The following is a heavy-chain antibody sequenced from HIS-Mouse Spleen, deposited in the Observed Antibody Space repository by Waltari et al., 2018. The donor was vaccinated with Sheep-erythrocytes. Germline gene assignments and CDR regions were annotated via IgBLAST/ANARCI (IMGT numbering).Heavy chain of an antibody. D-gene: IGHD3-10*01. V-gene: IGHV3-74*01. CDR2: INSDGSIT. CDR3: ARALSVDY. Sequence: EVQLVESGGGLVQPGGSLRPSCAPSGFTFRSYWMHWVRQTPGSVLVLGSRINSDGSITSYADSVQGRFAISRDDAKNTLYLQMTSLRAEDTAVYYCARALSVDYWGQGTLVTVSS. CDR1: GFTFRSYW. J-gene: IGHJ4*02.